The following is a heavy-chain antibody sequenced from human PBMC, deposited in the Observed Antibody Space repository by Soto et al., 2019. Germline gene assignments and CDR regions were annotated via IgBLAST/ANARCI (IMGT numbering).Heavy chain of an antibody. CDR1: GFSLSNARMG. D-gene: IGHD3-3*01. Sequence: ESGPTLVNPTETLTLTCTVSGFSLSNARMGVSWIRQPPGKALEWLAHIFSNDEKSYSTSLKSRLTISKDTSKSQVVLTMTNMDPVDTATYYFARILEWSPRYYGMDVWGQGTTVTVSS. J-gene: IGHJ6*02. CDR2: IFSNDEK. V-gene: IGHV2-26*01. CDR3: ARILEWSPRYYGMDV.